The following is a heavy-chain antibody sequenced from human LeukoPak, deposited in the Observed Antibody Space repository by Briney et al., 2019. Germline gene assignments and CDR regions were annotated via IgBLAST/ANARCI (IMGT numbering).Heavy chain of an antibody. Sequence: GGSLRLSCAASGFTVSGNYMSWVRQAPGKGLEWVSVIFSGGATYYADSVKGRFTISRDNSKDTLYLQVNSLRAEDTAVYYCARGNGSVGCAFDIWGQGTMVTVSS. D-gene: IGHD3-10*01. CDR3: ARGNGSVGCAFDI. CDR2: IFSGGAT. CDR1: GFTVSGNY. V-gene: IGHV3-53*01. J-gene: IGHJ3*02.